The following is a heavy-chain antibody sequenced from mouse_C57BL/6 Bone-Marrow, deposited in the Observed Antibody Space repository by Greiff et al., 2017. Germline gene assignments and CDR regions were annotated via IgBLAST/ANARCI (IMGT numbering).Heavy chain of an antibody. V-gene: IGHV3-6*01. J-gene: IGHJ3*01. CDR2: ISYDGSN. Sequence: EVQRVESGPGLVKPSQSLSLTCSVTGYSITSGYYWNWIRQFPGNKLEWMGYISYDGSNNYNPSLKNRISITRDTSKNQFFLKLNSVTTEDTATYYYARRLTRSNGFAYWGQGTLVTVSA. CDR1: GYSITSGYY. D-gene: IGHD2-13*01. CDR3: ARRLTRSNGFAY.